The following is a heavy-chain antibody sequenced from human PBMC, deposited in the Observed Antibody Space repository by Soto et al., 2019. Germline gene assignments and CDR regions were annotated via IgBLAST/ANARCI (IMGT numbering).Heavy chain of an antibody. CDR2: INGDGIIT. D-gene: IGHD1-26*01. V-gene: IGHV3-74*01. CDR1: GFTFSSYW. CDR3: ARDLPGGATPFYYYYYGMDV. J-gene: IGHJ6*02. Sequence: GGSLGLSCAASGFTFSSYWMHWVRQGTGKGLVWVSRINGDGIITSYADSVKGRFTISRDNAKNTLYLQMNSLRAEDTAVYYCARDLPGGATPFYYYYYGMDVWGQGTTVTVSS.